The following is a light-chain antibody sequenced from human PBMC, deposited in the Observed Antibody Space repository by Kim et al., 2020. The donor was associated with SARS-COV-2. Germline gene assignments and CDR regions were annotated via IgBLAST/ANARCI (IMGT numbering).Light chain of an antibody. V-gene: IGLV3-19*01. Sequence: VALRQTVRITCQGDSSRSYYATWYQQKPGQAPILVIYGKNNRPSGIPDRFSGSSSGNTASLTITGTQAGDEADYYCNSRDSNDNVVFGGGTQLTVL. CDR2: GKN. CDR3: NSRDSNDNVV. J-gene: IGLJ2*01. CDR1: SSRSYY.